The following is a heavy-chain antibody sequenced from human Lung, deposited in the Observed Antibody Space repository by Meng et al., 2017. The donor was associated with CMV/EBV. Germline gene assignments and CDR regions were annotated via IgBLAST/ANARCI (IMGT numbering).Heavy chain of an antibody. CDR1: GFTVTRNW. CDR3: ARPIEGIRETLDY. J-gene: IGHJ4*02. D-gene: IGHD3-10*01. CDR2: INEDGTDT. V-gene: IGHV3-7*01. Sequence: GGXLRRXXPASGFTVTRNWMTWVRQAPGKGLEWVANINEDGTDTNYLDSVKGRFTISRDNVKKSVYLQMNTLRGEDTAVYYCARPIEGIRETLDYWGQGTXVTVSS.